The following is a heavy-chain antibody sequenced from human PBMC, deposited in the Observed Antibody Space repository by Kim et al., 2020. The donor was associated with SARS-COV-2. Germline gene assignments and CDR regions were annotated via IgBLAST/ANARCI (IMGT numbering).Heavy chain of an antibody. CDR2: ISWNSDVL. CDR3: ARDIHYYGSGSYNNAFDV. D-gene: IGHD3-10*01. CDR1: NFTFAHYA. Sequence: SLRLSCAASNFTFAHYAMHWVRQAPGKGLEWVSAISWNSDVLDYADSVKGRFTISRDNAKNSLYLQMDSLRPEDTALYYCARDIHYYGSGSYNNAFDVWGQGTVVTVSS. V-gene: IGHV3-9*01. J-gene: IGHJ3*01.